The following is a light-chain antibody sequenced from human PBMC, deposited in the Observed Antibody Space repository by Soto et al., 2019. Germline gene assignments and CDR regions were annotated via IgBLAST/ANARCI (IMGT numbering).Light chain of an antibody. V-gene: IGKV1-5*01. CDR3: QQYNSYWT. CDR2: DAS. CDR1: QSISSW. J-gene: IGKJ1*01. Sequence: DIQMTQSPSTLSASVGDRVTSTCRASQSISSWLAWYQQKPGKAPKLLIYDASSLESGVPSRFSGSGSGTDFTLTISSLQPDDFAIYYCQQYNSYWTFGQGTKVDIK.